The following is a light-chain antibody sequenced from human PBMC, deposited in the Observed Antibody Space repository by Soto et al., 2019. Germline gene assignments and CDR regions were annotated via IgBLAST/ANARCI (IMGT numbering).Light chain of an antibody. Sequence: EIVLTQSPGILSLSPGERATLSCRAGQSVGSSYLAWYQQKPGQAPRLLIYGASNRATGIPDRFSASGSKTNFTLTISRLEPEDFAVYYCQQYGSSPPYTFGQGTKLEIK. V-gene: IGKV3-20*01. CDR2: GAS. CDR3: QQYGSSPPYT. J-gene: IGKJ2*01. CDR1: QSVGSSY.